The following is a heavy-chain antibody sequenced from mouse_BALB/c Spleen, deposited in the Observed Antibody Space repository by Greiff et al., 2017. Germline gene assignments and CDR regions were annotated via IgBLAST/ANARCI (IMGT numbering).Heavy chain of an antibody. CDR3: TRSPYYRYDEAFAY. Sequence: EVKLQESGGGLVQPGGSMKLSCVASGFTFSNYWMNWVRQSPEKGLEWVAEIRLKSNNYATHYAESVKGRFTISRDDSKSSVYLQMNNLRAEDTGIYYCTRSPYYRYDEAFAYWGQGTLVTVSA. J-gene: IGHJ3*01. V-gene: IGHV6-6*02. CDR2: IRLKSNNYAT. CDR1: GFTFSNYW. D-gene: IGHD2-14*01.